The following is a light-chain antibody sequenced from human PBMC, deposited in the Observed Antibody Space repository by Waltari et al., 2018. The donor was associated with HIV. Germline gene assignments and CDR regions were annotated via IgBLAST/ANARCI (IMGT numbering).Light chain of an antibody. CDR3: HQRSNWPGT. Sequence: EIALTQSPATLSLSPGARGTLSCRASQSVTSSLVWFQQKPGQSPRLLIYDASFRATGIPARFSGSGSGTDFTLTIRSLEAEDSAVYYCHQRSNWPGTFGQGTNLEI. J-gene: IGKJ2*01. CDR1: QSVTSS. CDR2: DAS. V-gene: IGKV3-11*01.